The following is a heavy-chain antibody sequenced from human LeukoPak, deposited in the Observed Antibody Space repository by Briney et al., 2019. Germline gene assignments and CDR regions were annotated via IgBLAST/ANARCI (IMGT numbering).Heavy chain of an antibody. CDR3: AKDSQELRYFGWLTGGGYFDY. J-gene: IGHJ4*02. CDR1: GYTFTNFA. D-gene: IGHD3-9*01. Sequence: GGSLRLSCSASGYTFTNFAMHWVRQAPGKGLEWVALISYDGSEQSYADSVKGRFTVSRDNSRNTVYMEMNSLRAEDSAVYYCAKDSQELRYFGWLTGGGYFDYWGQGVLVTVSS. CDR2: ISYDGSEQ. V-gene: IGHV3-30*04.